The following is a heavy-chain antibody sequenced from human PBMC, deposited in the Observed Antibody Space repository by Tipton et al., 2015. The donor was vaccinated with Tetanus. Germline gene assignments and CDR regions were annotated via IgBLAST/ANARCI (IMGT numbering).Heavy chain of an antibody. CDR3: ARENWSYGNSFDY. CDR1: GGSISSGGYY. Sequence: TLSLTCTVSGGSISSGGYYWSWIRQHPGKGLEWIGYIYYSGSTYYNPSLKSRVTISVDTSKNQFSLKLSSVTAADAAVYYCARENWSYGNSFDYWGQGIQVTVSS. CDR2: IYYSGST. V-gene: IGHV4-31*03. J-gene: IGHJ4*02. D-gene: IGHD3-16*01.